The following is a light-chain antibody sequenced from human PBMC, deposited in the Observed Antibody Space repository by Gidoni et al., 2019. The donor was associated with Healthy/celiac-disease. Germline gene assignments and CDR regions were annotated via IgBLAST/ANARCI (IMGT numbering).Light chain of an antibody. CDR2: GAS. CDR1: QSVSSN. CDR3: QQYNNWPWT. J-gene: IGKJ1*01. Sequence: LVITQSPAPMSVSPAERATLSCRASQSVSSNLAWYQQKPGQAPRLLIYGASTRDTGIPARFSGSGSGTEFTLTISSLQSEDFAAYYCQQYNNWPWTFGQGTKVEIK. V-gene: IGKV3-15*01.